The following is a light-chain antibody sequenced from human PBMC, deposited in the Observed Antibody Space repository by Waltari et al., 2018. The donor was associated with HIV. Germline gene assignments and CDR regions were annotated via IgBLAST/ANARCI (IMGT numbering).Light chain of an antibody. CDR1: QSVSSN. J-gene: IGKJ3*01. CDR3: QQYNIWPLT. Sequence: EIVMTQSPATLSASPGERATLSCRASQSVSSNLAWYQQKPGQAPRLLIYGASTRATGIPARFSGSGSGTDFTLTISSLQSEDFAVYYCQQYNIWPLTFGPGTKVDIK. V-gene: IGKV3-15*01. CDR2: GAS.